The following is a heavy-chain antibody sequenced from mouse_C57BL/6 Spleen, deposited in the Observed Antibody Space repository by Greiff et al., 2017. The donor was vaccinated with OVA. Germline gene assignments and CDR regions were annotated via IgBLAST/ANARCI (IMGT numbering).Heavy chain of an antibody. D-gene: IGHD2-4*01. V-gene: IGHV1-82*01. J-gene: IGHJ2*01. CDR2: IYPGDGDT. CDR1: GYAFSSSW. CDR3: AREGNDYDGVDY. Sequence: VQLQQSGPELVKPGASVKISCKASGYAFSSSWMNWVKQRPGKGLEWIGRIYPGDGDTNYNGKFKGKATLTADKSSSTAYMQLSSLTSEDSAVYFCAREGNDYDGVDYWGQGTTLTVSS.